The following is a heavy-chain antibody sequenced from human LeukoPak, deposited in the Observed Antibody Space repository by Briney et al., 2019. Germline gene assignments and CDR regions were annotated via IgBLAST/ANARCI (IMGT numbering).Heavy chain of an antibody. CDR1: GGSISSSSYY. J-gene: IGHJ3*02. D-gene: IGHD3-10*01. CDR3: ARQTIITMVRGVKRVSAFDI. V-gene: IGHV4-39*01. CDR2: IYYSGST. Sequence: YPSETLSLTCTVSGGSISSSSYYWGWIRQPPGKGLEWIGSIYYSGSTYYNPSLQSRVTISVDTSKNQFSLKLSSVTAADTAVYYCARQTIITMVRGVKRVSAFDIWGQGTMVTVSS.